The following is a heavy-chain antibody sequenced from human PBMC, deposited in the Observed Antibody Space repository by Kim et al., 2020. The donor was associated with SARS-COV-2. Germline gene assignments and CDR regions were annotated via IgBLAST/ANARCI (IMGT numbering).Heavy chain of an antibody. CDR2: IYYSGST. CDR3: ARPKRSWPHYAMDV. V-gene: IGHV4-39*01. CDR1: GDSISSSGYY. D-gene: IGHD6-13*01. J-gene: IGHJ6*02. Sequence: SETLSLTCTVSGDSISSSGYYWGWIRQPPGKGLEWIGNIYYSGSTYYNPSLKSRVTISVDTSKNQFSLKLSSVTAADTALYYCARPKRSWPHYAMDVWG.